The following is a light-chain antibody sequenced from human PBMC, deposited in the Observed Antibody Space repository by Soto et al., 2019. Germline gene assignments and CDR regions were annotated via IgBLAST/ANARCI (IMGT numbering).Light chain of an antibody. CDR1: SSDVGSYNL. J-gene: IGLJ1*01. CDR2: EVS. Sequence: QSVLTKPASVSGFPGQSITISCTGTSSDVGSYNLVSWYQQHPGKAPKVMIYEVSKRPSGVSNRFSGSKFGNTASLTISGLQADDEADYYCCSYAGSSTYVFGTGTKVTVL. V-gene: IGLV2-23*02. CDR3: CSYAGSSTYV.